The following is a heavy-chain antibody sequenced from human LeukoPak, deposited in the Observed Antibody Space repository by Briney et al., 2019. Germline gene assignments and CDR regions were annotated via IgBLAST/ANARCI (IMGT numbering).Heavy chain of an antibody. Sequence: GGSLRLSCAASGFTFSSYNMKWVRQAPGKGLVWVSRINSDGSSTSYADSVRGRFTISRDNAKNTLYLQMNTLRAEDTAVYFCARGVEQYCSTTNCYAGAFDSWGQGTLVPVSS. D-gene: IGHD2-2*01. J-gene: IGHJ4*02. CDR1: GFTFSSYN. CDR3: ARGVEQYCSTTNCYAGAFDS. V-gene: IGHV3-74*01. CDR2: INSDGSST.